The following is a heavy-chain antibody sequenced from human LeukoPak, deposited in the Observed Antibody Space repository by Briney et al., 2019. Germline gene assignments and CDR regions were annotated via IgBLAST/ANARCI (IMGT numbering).Heavy chain of an antibody. J-gene: IGHJ3*02. V-gene: IGHV1-2*02. CDR1: GYTSTDYY. CDR2: LNPRSGDT. CDR3: ARGPRGSGWAHDAFDI. D-gene: IGHD6-19*01. Sequence: ASAKVSCKPSGYTSTDYYIHWVRPGPGQRLEWMGWLNPRSGDTEYAKKFQGRVTMTGDPSISTAYMDLSSLTSDDTAVYYCARGPRGSGWAHDAFDIWGQGTMVTVSS.